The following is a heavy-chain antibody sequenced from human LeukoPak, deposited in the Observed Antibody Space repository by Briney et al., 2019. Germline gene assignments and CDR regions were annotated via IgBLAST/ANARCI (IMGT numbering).Heavy chain of an antibody. D-gene: IGHD5-18*01. V-gene: IGHV3-7*04. CDR1: GFTFSSYW. CDR2: IKQDGSEK. Sequence: GGSLRLSCAASGFTFSSYWMAWVRQAPGKGLEWVANIKQDGSEKYYVDSVKGRFTISRDNAENSLYLQMSSLRAEDTALYFCARGETSYAYWGQGTLVTVSS. CDR3: ARGETSYAY. J-gene: IGHJ4*02.